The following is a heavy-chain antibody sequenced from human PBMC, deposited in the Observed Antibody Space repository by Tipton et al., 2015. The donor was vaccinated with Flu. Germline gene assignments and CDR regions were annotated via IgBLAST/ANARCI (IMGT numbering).Heavy chain of an antibody. CDR2: IYYSGST. V-gene: IGHV4-31*03. Sequence: TLSLTCTISGGSISSGGYYWSWIRQHPGKGLEWIGYIYYSGSTYYNPSLKSRVTISVDTSKNQFSLKLSSVTAADTAVYYCARVELHALDIWGQGTMVTVSS. CDR1: GGSISSGGYY. D-gene: IGHD1-7*01. CDR3: ARVELHALDI. J-gene: IGHJ3*02.